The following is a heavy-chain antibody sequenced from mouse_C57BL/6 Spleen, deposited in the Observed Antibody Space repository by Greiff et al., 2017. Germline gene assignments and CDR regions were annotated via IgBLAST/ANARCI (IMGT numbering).Heavy chain of an antibody. Sequence: VKLQQPGTELVKPGASVKLSCKASGYNFTGYWMHWVKQRPGQGLEWIGNIDPSNGGTKYNEKFKGKATLTVDKSSSTAYMQRSSLTSEDSAVYYCARNYYGSRDFDYWGQGTTLTASS. CDR1: GYNFTGYW. D-gene: IGHD1-1*01. CDR2: IDPSNGGT. CDR3: ARNYYGSRDFDY. V-gene: IGHV1-53*01. J-gene: IGHJ2*01.